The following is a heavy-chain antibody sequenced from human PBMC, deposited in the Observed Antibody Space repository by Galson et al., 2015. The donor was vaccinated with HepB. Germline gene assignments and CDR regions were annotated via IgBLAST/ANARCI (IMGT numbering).Heavy chain of an antibody. Sequence: TLSLTCAVSGGSISSGGYSWSWIRQPPGKGLEWIGYIYHSGSTYYNPSLKSRVTISVDRSKNQFSLKLSSVTAADTAVYYCARGASVFGVVIRGWFDPWGQGTLVTVSS. CDR2: IYHSGST. CDR1: GGSISSGGYS. D-gene: IGHD3-3*01. V-gene: IGHV4-30-2*01. CDR3: ARGASVFGVVIRGWFDP. J-gene: IGHJ5*02.